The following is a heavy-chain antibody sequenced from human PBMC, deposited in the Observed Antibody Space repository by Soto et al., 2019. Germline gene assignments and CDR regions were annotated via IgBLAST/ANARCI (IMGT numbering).Heavy chain of an antibody. CDR2: INYSGST. D-gene: IGHD5-18*01. Sequence: QLQLQESGPGLVKPSETLSLTCTGSRVSISSSSYYWGWIRHPPGKGLEWIGSINYSGSTYNNPSLKSRVNMSVDTSKNQFSLKLRSVTAADTAVYYCARQSAASYGPFGPWGQGILVTVSS. V-gene: IGHV4-39*01. CDR1: RVSISSSSYY. CDR3: ARQSAASYGPFGP. J-gene: IGHJ5*02.